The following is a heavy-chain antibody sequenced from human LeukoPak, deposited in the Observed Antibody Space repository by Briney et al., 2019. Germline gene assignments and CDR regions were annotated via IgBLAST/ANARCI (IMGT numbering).Heavy chain of an antibody. CDR1: GYTFTGYY. CDR2: INPNSGGT. D-gene: IGHD1-26*01. J-gene: IGHJ5*02. V-gene: IGHV1-2*02. CDR3: ARDLELESPGWFDP. Sequence: GASVKVSCKASGYTFTGYYKHWVRQAPGQGLEWMGWINPNSGGTNYAQKFQGRVTMTRDTSISTAYMELSRLRSDDTAVYYCARDLELESPGWFDPWGQGTLVTVSS.